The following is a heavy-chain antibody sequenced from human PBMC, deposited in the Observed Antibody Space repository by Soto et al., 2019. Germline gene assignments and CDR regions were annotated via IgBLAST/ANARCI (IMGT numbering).Heavy chain of an antibody. D-gene: IGHD5-12*01. CDR3: ARGEVEMATIGWVQHDAFDI. CDR1: GGSISSGDYY. Sequence: QVQLQESGPGLVKPSQTLSLTCTVSGGSISSGDYYWSWIRQPPGKGLEWIGYIYYSGSTYYNPSLKSRVTISVDTSKNQFSLKLSSVTAADTAVYYCARGEVEMATIGWVQHDAFDIWGQGTMVTVSS. J-gene: IGHJ3*02. CDR2: IYYSGST. V-gene: IGHV4-30-4*01.